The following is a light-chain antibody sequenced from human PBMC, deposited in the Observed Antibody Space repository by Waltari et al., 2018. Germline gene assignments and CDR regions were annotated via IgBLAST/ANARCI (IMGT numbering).Light chain of an antibody. CDR1: QSVSSN. CDR2: AAS. Sequence: ELVMTQSPATLSVSPGDRATLSCRASQSVSSNLAWYQQHPGQAPRLLIYAASTRATGVPARFSGSGSGTDFTLTISSLQSEDFAVYYCQQYNGWPRTFGQGTKVEI. CDR3: QQYNGWPRT. J-gene: IGKJ1*01. V-gene: IGKV3-15*01.